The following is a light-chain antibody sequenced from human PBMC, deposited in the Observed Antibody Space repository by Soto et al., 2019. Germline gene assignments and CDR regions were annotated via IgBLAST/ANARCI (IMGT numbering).Light chain of an antibody. CDR3: QQYDNLPPYT. V-gene: IGKV1-33*01. J-gene: IGKJ2*01. Sequence: DIQMTQSPSSLSASVGDRVTITCQASQDISNYLNWYQQKPGKAPKLLIYDASNLETGVPSRFSGSGSGTDFTFTISSLQPEDIATYYCQQYDNLPPYTFGQGTTLEIQ. CDR2: DAS. CDR1: QDISNY.